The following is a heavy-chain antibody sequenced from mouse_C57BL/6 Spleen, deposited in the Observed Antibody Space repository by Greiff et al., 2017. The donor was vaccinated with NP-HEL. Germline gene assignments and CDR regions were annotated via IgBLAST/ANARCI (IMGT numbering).Heavy chain of an antibody. CDR1: GFNIKDDY. Sequence: EVQGVESGAELVRPGASVKLSCTASGFNIKDDYMHWVKQRPEQGLEWIGWIDPENGDTEYASKFQGKATITADTSSNTAYLQLSSLTSEDTAVYYCTTGIALDYWGQGTTLTVSS. V-gene: IGHV14-4*01. CDR3: TTGIALDY. J-gene: IGHJ2*01. D-gene: IGHD6-1*01. CDR2: IDPENGDT.